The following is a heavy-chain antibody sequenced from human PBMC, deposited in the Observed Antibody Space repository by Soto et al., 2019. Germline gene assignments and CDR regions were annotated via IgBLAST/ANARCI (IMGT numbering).Heavy chain of an antibody. CDR3: AKRNSGTFDY. Sequence: QVQLVESGGGVVQPGRSLRLSCAASGFTFSSYGMHWVRQAPGKGLEWVAVISYDGSNKYYADSVKGRFTISRDNSKNTLYLQMNSLRAEDTAVYYCAKRNSGTFDYWGQATLVTVSS. CDR2: ISYDGSNK. CDR1: GFTFSSYG. V-gene: IGHV3-30*18. J-gene: IGHJ4*02. D-gene: IGHD6-13*01.